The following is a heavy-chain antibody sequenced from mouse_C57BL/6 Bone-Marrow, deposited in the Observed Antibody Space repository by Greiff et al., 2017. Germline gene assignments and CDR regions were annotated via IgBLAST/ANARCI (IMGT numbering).Heavy chain of an antibody. D-gene: IGHD1-1*01. Sequence: EVQLQQSGAELVRPGASVKLSCTASGFNIKDDYMHWVKQRPDQGLEWIGWIDPENGDTEYASKFQGKATITADTSSNTAYLQLSSLTSEDTAVYYCTTHYYGSLAWFAYWGQGTLVTVSA. CDR1: GFNIKDDY. CDR2: IDPENGDT. J-gene: IGHJ3*01. V-gene: IGHV14-4*01. CDR3: TTHYYGSLAWFAY.